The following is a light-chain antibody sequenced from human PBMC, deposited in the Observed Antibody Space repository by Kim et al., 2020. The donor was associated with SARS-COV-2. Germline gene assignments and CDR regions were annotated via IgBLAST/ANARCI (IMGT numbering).Light chain of an antibody. V-gene: IGLV3-21*04. J-gene: IGLJ1*01. Sequence: APGKTARITCGGNNIGSKSVPWYQQKPGQDPVLVIYYDSDRPSGIPERFSGSNSGNTATLTISGVEAADEADYYCQVSDSSSDLYVFGTGTKVTVL. CDR3: QVSDSSSDLYV. CDR2: YDS. CDR1: NIGSKS.